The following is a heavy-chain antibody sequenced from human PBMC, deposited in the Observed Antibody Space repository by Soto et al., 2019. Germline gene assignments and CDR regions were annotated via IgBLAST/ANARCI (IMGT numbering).Heavy chain of an antibody. Sequence: SLRLSCAASGFTFSSYGMHWVRQAPGKGLEWVAVISYGGSNKYYADSVKGRLTISRDNAKNTLYLQMNSLRAEDTAVYYCARTMVRGVMTLQHYYYMEVWGKGTTVTVSS. CDR1: GFTFSSYG. J-gene: IGHJ6*03. CDR3: ARTMVRGVMTLQHYYYMEV. CDR2: ISYGGSNK. D-gene: IGHD3-10*01. V-gene: IGHV3-30*03.